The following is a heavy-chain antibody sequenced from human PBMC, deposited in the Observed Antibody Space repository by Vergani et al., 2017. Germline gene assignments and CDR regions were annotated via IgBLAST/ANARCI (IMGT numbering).Heavy chain of an antibody. J-gene: IGHJ4*02. CDR3: AGHEETGGMATIYDILAGYYNVFDY. V-gene: IGHV3-23*01. CDR1: GFTFSSYA. Sequence: EVQLLESGGGLVQPGGSLRLSCAASGFTFSSYAMSWVRQAPGKGLEWVSAISGSGGSTYYADAVQGRFTISRDNSKNTLYLQMNSLRAEDTAVYYCAGHEETGGMATIYDILAGYYNVFDYWGQGTLVTVSS. CDR2: ISGSGGST. D-gene: IGHD3-9*01.